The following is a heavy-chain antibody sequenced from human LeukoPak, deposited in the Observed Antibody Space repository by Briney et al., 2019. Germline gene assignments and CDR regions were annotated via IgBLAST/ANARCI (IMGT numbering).Heavy chain of an antibody. D-gene: IGHD3-22*01. V-gene: IGHV3-53*01. J-gene: IGHJ4*02. Sequence: GGSLRLSCAASGFTVSNTYMRWVRQAPGKGLEWVSIIYSGGGTRYADSVKGRFTISRDNSRNTLYLQMNSLRAEDTALYYCARDNYDSSGFTWGQGTLVTVSS. CDR1: GFTVSNTY. CDR2: IYSGGGT. CDR3: ARDNYDSSGFT.